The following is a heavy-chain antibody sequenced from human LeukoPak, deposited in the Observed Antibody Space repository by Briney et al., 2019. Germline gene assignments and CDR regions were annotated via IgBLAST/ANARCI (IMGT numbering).Heavy chain of an antibody. CDR1: GFTFDDYA. D-gene: IGHD6-6*01. V-gene: IGHV3-9*01. CDR3: AKDEEYSSSGAFDI. J-gene: IGHJ3*02. Sequence: GGSLRLSCAASGFTFDDYAMHWVRQGLGKGLERVSGISWNSGSLGYADSVKGRFTISRDNAKNSLYLQMKSLRPEDTALYYCAKDEEYSSSGAFDIWGQGTMVTVSS. CDR2: ISWNSGSL.